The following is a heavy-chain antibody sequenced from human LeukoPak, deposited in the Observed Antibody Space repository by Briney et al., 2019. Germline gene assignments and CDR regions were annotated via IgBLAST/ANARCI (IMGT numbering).Heavy chain of an antibody. D-gene: IGHD5-24*01. V-gene: IGHV4-39*07. CDR2: MSYSGST. J-gene: IGHJ4*02. CDR3: ARVRWLQLGHFDY. Sequence: PSETLSLTCTVSGGSITSSSYSWGWIRQPPGKGLEWIASMSYSGSTYYNPSLKSRVTISVDTSRNQFSLKLSSVTAADTAMYYCARVRWLQLGHFDYWGQGSLVTVSS. CDR1: GGSITSSSYS.